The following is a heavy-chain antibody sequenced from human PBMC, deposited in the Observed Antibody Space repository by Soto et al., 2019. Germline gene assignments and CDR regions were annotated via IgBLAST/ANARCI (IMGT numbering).Heavy chain of an antibody. Sequence: SETLSLTCTVSGGSVTSDEDYWTWIRQSPGKGLEWIGYISNSGSTGYNPSLKTRLSMSVDRSKNQFTLRLTSVTAADTAVYFCATESGSTYGYFDHWGQGTQVT. D-gene: IGHD5-18*01. V-gene: IGHV4-30-4*01. J-gene: IGHJ4*02. CDR1: GGSVTSDEDY. CDR3: ATESGSTYGYFDH. CDR2: ISNSGST.